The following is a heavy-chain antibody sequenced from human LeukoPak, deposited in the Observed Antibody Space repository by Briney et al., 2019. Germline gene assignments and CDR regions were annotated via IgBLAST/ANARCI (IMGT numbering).Heavy chain of an antibody. CDR3: ARDLHIVGY. Sequence: PGGPLRLTCAASGFTFSSYWMTWVRQAPGKGLEWVANIKQDGSEKYYVDSVKGRFTISRDNAKNSLFLQMNSLRVEDTAVYYCARDLHIVGYWGQGTLVTVSS. CDR2: IKQDGSEK. J-gene: IGHJ4*02. D-gene: IGHD2-21*01. V-gene: IGHV3-7*01. CDR1: GFTFSSYW.